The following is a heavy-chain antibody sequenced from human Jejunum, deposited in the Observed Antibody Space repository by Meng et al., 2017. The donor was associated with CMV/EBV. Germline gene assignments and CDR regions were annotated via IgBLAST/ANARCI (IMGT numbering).Heavy chain of an antibody. D-gene: IGHD2-2*01. CDR3: ARKYCGSSNCYPFDY. Sequence: YGGSFSGSYWSWLRQSPGQGLEWIGQINHRGSASYNPSLRRRVTISEDTSKNQFSLRLTSVTAADTAIYYCARKYCGSSNCYPFDYWGQGELVTVSS. CDR1: GGSFSGSY. V-gene: IGHV4-34*01. J-gene: IGHJ4*02. CDR2: INHRGSA.